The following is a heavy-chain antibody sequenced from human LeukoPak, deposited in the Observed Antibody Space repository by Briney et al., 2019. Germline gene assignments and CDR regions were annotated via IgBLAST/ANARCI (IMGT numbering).Heavy chain of an antibody. Sequence: GGSLRLSCAASGFTFSSYGMHWVRQAPGKGLEWVAVISYDGSNKYYADSVKGRFTISRDNSKNTLYLQMNSLRAEDTAVYYCAKDPRGFHYYDSSGYPLYYFDYWGQGTLVTVSS. D-gene: IGHD3-22*01. CDR1: GFTFSSYG. CDR2: ISYDGSNK. V-gene: IGHV3-30*18. J-gene: IGHJ4*02. CDR3: AKDPRGFHYYDSSGYPLYYFDY.